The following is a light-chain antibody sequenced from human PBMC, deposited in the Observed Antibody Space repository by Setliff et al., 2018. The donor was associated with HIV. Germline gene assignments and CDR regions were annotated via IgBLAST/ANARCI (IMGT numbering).Light chain of an antibody. CDR2: EVR. Sequence: QSVLTQPASVSGSPGQSITISCTGSSSDIGAYNYVSWYQHHPGKAPKPMIYEVRNRPSGVSNRFSGSKSGNTASLTISGLQAEDGADYYCSSYTSSTTRVFGTGTKVTVL. V-gene: IGLV2-14*01. CDR3: SSYTSSTTRV. J-gene: IGLJ1*01. CDR1: SSDIGAYNY.